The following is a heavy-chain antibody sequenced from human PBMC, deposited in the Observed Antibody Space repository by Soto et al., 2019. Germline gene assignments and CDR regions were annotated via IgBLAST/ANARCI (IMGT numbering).Heavy chain of an antibody. Sequence: SETLSLTCTVSGGSISSSSYYWGWIRQPPGKGLEWIGSFYYSGSTYYSPSLKSRVAISVDTSKNQFSLKLSSVTAADTAVYYCARLGAYYQSLDPWGPGTLVTVS. J-gene: IGHJ5*02. V-gene: IGHV4-39*01. CDR3: ARLGAYYQSLDP. D-gene: IGHD2-21*01. CDR1: GGSISSSSYY. CDR2: FYYSGST.